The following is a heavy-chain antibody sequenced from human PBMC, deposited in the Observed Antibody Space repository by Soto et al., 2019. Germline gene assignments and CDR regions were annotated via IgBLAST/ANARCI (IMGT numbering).Heavy chain of an antibody. CDR2: TYYRSKWYN. J-gene: IGHJ3*02. CDR3: ARDQEGCSGGSCYSPGYDI. CDR1: GDSVSSNSAA. V-gene: IGHV6-1*01. Sequence: SQTLSLTCAISGDSVSSNSAAWNWIRQSPSRGLEWLGRTYYRSKWYNDYAVSVKSRITINPDTSKNQFSLQLNSVTPEDTAVYYCARDQEGCSGGSCYSPGYDIWGQGTMVTVSS. D-gene: IGHD2-15*01.